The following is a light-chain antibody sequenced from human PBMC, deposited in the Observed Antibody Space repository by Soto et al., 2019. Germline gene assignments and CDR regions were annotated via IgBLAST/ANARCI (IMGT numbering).Light chain of an antibody. J-gene: IGLJ3*02. CDR3: QSYDISLSGSGV. V-gene: IGLV1-40*01. Sequence: QSVLTQPPSVSGAPGQRVTISCTGSSSNIGAHFDVHWYQHLPGTAPKLLIYGNNNRPSGVPDRFSGSKSGTSASLAITGLQAEDEADYYCQSYDISLSGSGVFGGGTKVTVL. CDR1: SSNIGAHFD. CDR2: GNN.